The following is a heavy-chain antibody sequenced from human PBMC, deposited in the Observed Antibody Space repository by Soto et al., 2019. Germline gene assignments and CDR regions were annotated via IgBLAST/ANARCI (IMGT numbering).Heavy chain of an antibody. D-gene: IGHD3-10*01. CDR2: IYYSGST. CDR1: GGSISSYY. Sequence: SETLSLTCTVSGGSISSYYWSWIRQPPGKGLEWIGYIYYSGSTNYNPSLKSRVTISVDTSKNQFSLKLSSVTAADTAVFYFARAVLRGWFGDYYFDYWGQGTLVTVSS. J-gene: IGHJ4*02. CDR3: ARAVLRGWFGDYYFDY. V-gene: IGHV4-59*01.